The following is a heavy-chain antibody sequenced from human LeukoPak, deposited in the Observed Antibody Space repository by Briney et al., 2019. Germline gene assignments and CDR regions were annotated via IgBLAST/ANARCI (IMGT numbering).Heavy chain of an antibody. J-gene: IGHJ1*01. CDR2: INRAGSST. V-gene: IGHV3-74*01. Sequence: GGSLRLSCAASGFTFSNYWMHWVRQAPGGGLVWVSRINRAGSSTTYADSVKGRFTISRDNAKNTLYLQMNSLRAEDTAVYYCAKEIITMIVVVLYFQYWGQGTLVTVSS. CDR1: GFTFSNYW. D-gene: IGHD3-22*01. CDR3: AKEIITMIVVVLYFQY.